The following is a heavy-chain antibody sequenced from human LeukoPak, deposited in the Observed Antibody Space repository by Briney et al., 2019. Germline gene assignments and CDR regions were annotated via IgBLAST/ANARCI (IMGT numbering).Heavy chain of an antibody. CDR1: GGSFSGYY. D-gene: IGHD1-26*01. Sequence: SETLSLTCAVYGGSFSGYYWSWIRQPPGKGLEWIGEINHSGSTNYNPSLKSRVTISVDTSKNQFSLKLSSVTAADTAVYYCASRVGATRYYYYGMDVWGQGTPVPGSS. J-gene: IGHJ6*02. CDR2: INHSGST. V-gene: IGHV4-34*01. CDR3: ASRVGATRYYYYGMDV.